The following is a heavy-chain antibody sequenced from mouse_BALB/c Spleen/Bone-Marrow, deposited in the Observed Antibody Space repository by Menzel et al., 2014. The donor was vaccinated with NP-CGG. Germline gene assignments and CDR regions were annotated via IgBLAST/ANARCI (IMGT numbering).Heavy chain of an antibody. CDR3: ARNGGTWFAY. Sequence: VKLVESGPGLVQPSQSLSITCTVSGFSLTSYGVHWVRQSPGKGLEWLVVIWSGGSTDYNAAFISRLSISKDNSKSQVFFKMNSLQADDTAIYYCARNGGTWFAYWGQGTLVTVSA. CDR1: GFSLTSYG. V-gene: IGHV2-4-1*01. CDR2: IWSGGST. J-gene: IGHJ3*01.